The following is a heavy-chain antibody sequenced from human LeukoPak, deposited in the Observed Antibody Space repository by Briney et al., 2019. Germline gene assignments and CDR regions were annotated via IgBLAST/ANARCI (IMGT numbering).Heavy chain of an antibody. CDR1: GYSISSGYY. J-gene: IGHJ6*03. D-gene: IGHD3-10*01. CDR3: ARHLVRGVIPYYMDV. CDR2: IYHSGST. Sequence: PSETLSLTCTVSGYSISSGYYWGWIRQPPGKGLEWIGSIYHSGSTYYNPSLKSRVTISVDTSKNQFSLKLSSVTAADTAVYYCARHLVRGVIPYYMDVWGEGTTVTVSS. V-gene: IGHV4-38-2*02.